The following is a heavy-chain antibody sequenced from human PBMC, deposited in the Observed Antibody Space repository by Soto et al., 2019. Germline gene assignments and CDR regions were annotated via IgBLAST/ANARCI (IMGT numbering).Heavy chain of an antibody. CDR3: ARSVGVEGVGNYLDY. V-gene: IGHV1-2*02. Sequence: QVQLVQSGAEVKTPGASVTVSCKASGYTFTAYYIHWVRQAPGQGLEWVGWVVPNSGGTNYAQKFQGRGTMTSDASISTAYRERSRLTSDERAVYYGARSVGVEGVGNYLDYGAQGTLVTVSS. CDR1: GYTFTAYY. CDR2: VVPNSGGT. D-gene: IGHD6-13*01. J-gene: IGHJ4*02.